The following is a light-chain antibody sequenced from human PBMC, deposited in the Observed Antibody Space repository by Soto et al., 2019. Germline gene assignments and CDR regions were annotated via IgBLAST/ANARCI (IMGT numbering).Light chain of an antibody. CDR1: SGHSDYA. J-gene: IGLJ3*02. CDR3: QAWGTGGQRV. V-gene: IGLV4-69*01. CDR2: LNSDGSH. Sequence: QPVLTQSPSASASLGASVKFTCTLSSGHSDYAIAWHQQQPEKGPRYLMRLNSDGSHRKGDGIPDRFSGSSSGAERYLTISSLQSEDEADYYCQAWGTGGQRVFGGGTKLTVL.